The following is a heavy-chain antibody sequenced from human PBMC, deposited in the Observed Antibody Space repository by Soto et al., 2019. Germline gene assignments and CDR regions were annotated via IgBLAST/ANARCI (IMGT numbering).Heavy chain of an antibody. D-gene: IGHD6-13*01. CDR2: VYRTGST. J-gene: IGHJ4*02. V-gene: IGHV4-4*02. CDR1: GGSISTSNW. Sequence: QVQLQESGPGLVKPSGTLSLTCAVSGGSISTSNWWSWVRQPPGKGLEWIGEVYRTGSTNYNPSLESRVTVSIDKSKTQFSRKLTSVTAADTAVYYCARARATIAAAAIFDYWGQGTLVTVSS. CDR3: ARARATIAAAAIFDY.